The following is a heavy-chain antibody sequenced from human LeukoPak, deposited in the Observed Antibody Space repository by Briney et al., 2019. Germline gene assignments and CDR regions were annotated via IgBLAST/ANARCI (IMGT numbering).Heavy chain of an antibody. J-gene: IGHJ4*02. CDR3: AKCPGDGYNSWVFDY. D-gene: IGHD5-24*01. Sequence: PGGSLRLSCAASGFTFSSCAMSWVRQAPGKGLEWVSAISGSGGSTYYADSVKGRFTISRDNSKNTLYLQMNSLRAEDTAVYYCAKCPGDGYNSWVFDYWGQGTLVTVSS. CDR1: GFTFSSCA. CDR2: ISGSGGST. V-gene: IGHV3-23*01.